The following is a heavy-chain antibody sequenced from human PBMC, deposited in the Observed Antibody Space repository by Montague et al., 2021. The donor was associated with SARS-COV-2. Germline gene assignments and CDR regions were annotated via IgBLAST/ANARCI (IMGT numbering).Heavy chain of an antibody. J-gene: IGHJ4*02. D-gene: IGHD5-18*01. Sequence: SLRLSCPASGFTFSSYAMRWVRQAPGKGLEWVAVISYDGSNKYYADSVKGRFTISRDNSKNTLYLQMNSLRAEDTAVYYCARDLSGYSYGFDYWGQGTLVTVSS. CDR2: ISYDGSNK. CDR3: ARDLSGYSYGFDY. V-gene: IGHV3-30-3*01. CDR1: GFTFSSYA.